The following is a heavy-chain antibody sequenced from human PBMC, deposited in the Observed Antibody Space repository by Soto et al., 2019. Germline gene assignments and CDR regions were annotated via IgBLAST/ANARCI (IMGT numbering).Heavy chain of an antibody. Sequence: QVQLQQWGAGLLKPSETLSLTCAVYGGSFSGYYWSWIRQPPGKGLEWIGEINHSGSTNYNPSLQSRVTISVDTSKNQFSLKLSSVTAADTAVYYCARGVYSYGRFDYWGQGTLVTVSS. CDR3: ARGVYSYGRFDY. D-gene: IGHD5-18*01. J-gene: IGHJ4*02. CDR2: INHSGST. CDR1: GGSFSGYY. V-gene: IGHV4-34*01.